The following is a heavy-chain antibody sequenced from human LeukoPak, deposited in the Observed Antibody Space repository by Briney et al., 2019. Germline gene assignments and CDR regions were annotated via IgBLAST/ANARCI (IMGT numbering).Heavy chain of an antibody. CDR3: AKTAMSDSSGYYLEY. V-gene: IGHV3-23*01. CDR2: ISGSGGST. J-gene: IGHJ4*02. D-gene: IGHD3-22*01. CDR1: GFTSSIYA. Sequence: GGSLRLSCAASGFTSSIYAMSWVRQAPGKGLEWVSTISGSGGSTYYADSVKGRFTISRDNSYNTLYLQMNSLRAEDTAVYYCAKTAMSDSSGYYLEYWGQGTLVTASS.